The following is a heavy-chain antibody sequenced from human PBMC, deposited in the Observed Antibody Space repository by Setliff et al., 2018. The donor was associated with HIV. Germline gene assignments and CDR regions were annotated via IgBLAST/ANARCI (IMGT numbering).Heavy chain of an antibody. Sequence: ASVKVSCKTTGGTFNIFSITWVRQAPGQGLEWMGGIIPVFGPSNYAKKFQFRLTITADESTNTAYMELSSLKSEDTATYYCAKSRRQTIFPSEASFDVWGQGTLVTVSS. D-gene: IGHD3-3*01. CDR2: IIPVFGPS. CDR1: GGTFNIFS. V-gene: IGHV1-69*13. CDR3: AKSRRQTIFPSEASFDV. J-gene: IGHJ3*01.